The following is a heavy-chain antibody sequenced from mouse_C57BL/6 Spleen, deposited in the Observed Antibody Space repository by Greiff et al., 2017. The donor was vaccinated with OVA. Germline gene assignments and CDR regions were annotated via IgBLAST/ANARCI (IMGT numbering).Heavy chain of an antibody. Sequence: EVQLQQSGPELVKPGASVKISCKASGYSFTGYYMNWVKQSPEKSLEWIGEINPSTGGTTYNQKFKAKATLTVDKSSSTAYMQLKSLTSGDSAVYYCARGVVPFDYWGQGTTLTVSS. CDR1: GYSFTGYY. CDR3: ARGVVPFDY. V-gene: IGHV1-42*01. J-gene: IGHJ2*01. CDR2: INPSTGGT. D-gene: IGHD1-1*01.